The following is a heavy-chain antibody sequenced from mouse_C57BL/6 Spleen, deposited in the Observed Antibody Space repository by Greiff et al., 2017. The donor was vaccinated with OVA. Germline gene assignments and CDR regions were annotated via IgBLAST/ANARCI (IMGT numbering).Heavy chain of an antibody. Sequence: EVKLMESGGGLVKPGGSLKLSCAASGFTFSSYAMSWVRQTPEKRLEWVATISDGGSYTYYPDNVKGRFTISRDNAKNNLYLQMSHLKSEDTAMDYCARERGAQATLAWFAYWGQGTLVTVSA. D-gene: IGHD3-2*02. CDR2: ISDGGSYT. J-gene: IGHJ3*01. CDR1: GFTFSSYA. V-gene: IGHV5-4*01. CDR3: ARERGAQATLAWFAY.